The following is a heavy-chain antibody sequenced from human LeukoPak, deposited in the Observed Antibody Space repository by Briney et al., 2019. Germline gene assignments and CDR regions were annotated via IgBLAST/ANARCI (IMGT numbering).Heavy chain of an antibody. J-gene: IGHJ6*02. Sequence: PGRSLRLSCAASGFTFSSYAMHWVRQAPGKGLEWVAVISYDGSNKYYADSVKGRFTISRDNSKNTLYLQMNSLRAEDTAVYYCARDMVTTTPKYGMDVRGQGTTVTVSS. CDR1: GFTFSSYA. D-gene: IGHD4-17*01. CDR3: ARDMVTTTPKYGMDV. CDR2: ISYDGSNK. V-gene: IGHV3-30-3*01.